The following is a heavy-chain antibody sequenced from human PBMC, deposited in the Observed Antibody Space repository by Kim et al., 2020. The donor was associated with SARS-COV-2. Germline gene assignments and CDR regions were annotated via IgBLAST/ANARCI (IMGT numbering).Heavy chain of an antibody. CDR1: GFTFSSYE. Sequence: GGSLRLSCAASGFTFSSYEMNWVRQAPGKGLEWVSYISSSGSTIYYADSVKGRFTIARDNAKNSLYLQMNSLRAEDTAVYYCARGGGMITFGGVIVGTYYFDYWGQGTLVTVSS. V-gene: IGHV3-48*03. J-gene: IGHJ4*02. D-gene: IGHD3-16*02. CDR3: ARGGGMITFGGVIVGTYYFDY. CDR2: ISSSGSTI.